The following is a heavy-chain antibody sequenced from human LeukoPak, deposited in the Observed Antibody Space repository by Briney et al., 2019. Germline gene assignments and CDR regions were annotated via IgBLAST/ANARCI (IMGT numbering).Heavy chain of an antibody. D-gene: IGHD4-17*01. CDR1: GFTFSNYA. CDR3: ARDPNGNYVGAFDFQR. CDR2: ISGAGA. V-gene: IGHV3-23*01. J-gene: IGHJ1*01. Sequence: PGGSLRLSCAASGFTFSNYALTWVRQAPGRGLEWVSSISGAGAYYADSVKGRFSISRDNYKSTLYLQMSSLRAEDTAVYYCARDPNGNYVGAFDFQRWGQGTLVTVSS.